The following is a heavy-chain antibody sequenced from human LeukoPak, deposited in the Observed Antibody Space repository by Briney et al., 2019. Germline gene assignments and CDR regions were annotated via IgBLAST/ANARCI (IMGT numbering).Heavy chain of an antibody. Sequence: GGSLRLSCAASGFTVSSNYMSWVRQAPGKGLEWVSLIYSGGSTYYADSVKGRFTISRDNSRNTLYLQMNSLRAEDTAVYYCARDLVRGPTGGYWGQGTLVTVSS. CDR3: ARDLVRGPTGGY. CDR1: GFTVSSNY. J-gene: IGHJ4*02. CDR2: IYSGGST. V-gene: IGHV3-53*01. D-gene: IGHD3-10*01.